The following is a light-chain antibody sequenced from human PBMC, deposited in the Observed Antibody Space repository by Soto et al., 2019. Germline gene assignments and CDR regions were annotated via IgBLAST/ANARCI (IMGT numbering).Light chain of an antibody. V-gene: IGKV3-20*01. CDR3: QHFGSSSGT. J-gene: IGKJ1*01. CDR2: GAS. Sequence: EIVLTQSPGTLSLSPGARATLSCRASQSGSSSYLAWYQPQTGQAPRILIYGASSRATGIPDRFSGSGSGTDVTLAISRLVPEDFAVYCCQHFGSSSGTFGKGTKVEI. CDR1: QSGSSSY.